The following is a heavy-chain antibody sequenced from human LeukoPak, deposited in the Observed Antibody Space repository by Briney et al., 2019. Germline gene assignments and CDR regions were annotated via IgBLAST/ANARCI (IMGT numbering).Heavy chain of an antibody. J-gene: IGHJ4*02. V-gene: IGHV3-23*01. Sequence: PGGSLRLSCAASGFTFSSYAMSWVRQAPGKGLEWVSAISGSGGSTYYADSVKGRFTISRDNSQNTLYLQMNSLRAEDTAVYYCAEDQDYDSSGYYDGYTGYWGQGTLVTVSS. CDR1: GFTFSSYA. CDR2: ISGSGGST. D-gene: IGHD3-22*01. CDR3: AEDQDYDSSGYYDGYTGY.